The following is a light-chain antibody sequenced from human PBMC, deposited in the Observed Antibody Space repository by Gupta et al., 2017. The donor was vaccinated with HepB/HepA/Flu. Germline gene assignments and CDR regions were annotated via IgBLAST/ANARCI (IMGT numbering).Light chain of an antibody. V-gene: IGKV1-39*01. CDR1: QSISSY. Sequence: DIQMTQSPSSLSASVGDRVTITCRASQSISSYLNWYQQKPGKAPKLLIYAASSLQSGVPSRFSGSGSGTDFTLTISSRQPEDFATYYCQQSYSNPFELTFGGGTKVEIK. J-gene: IGKJ4*01. CDR3: QQSYSNPFELT. CDR2: AAS.